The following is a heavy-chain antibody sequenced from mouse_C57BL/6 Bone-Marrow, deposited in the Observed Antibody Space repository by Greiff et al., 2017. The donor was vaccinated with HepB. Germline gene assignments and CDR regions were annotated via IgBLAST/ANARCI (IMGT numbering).Heavy chain of an antibody. Sequence: QVQLKQPGAELVMPGASVKLSCKASGYTFTSYWMHWVKQRPGQGLEWIGEIDPSDSYTNYNQKFKGKSTLTVDKSSSTAYMQLSSLTSEDSAVYYCAIPYYYAMDYWGQGTSVTVSS. V-gene: IGHV1-69*01. J-gene: IGHJ4*01. CDR3: AIPYYYAMDY. CDR2: IDPSDSYT. CDR1: GYTFTSYW.